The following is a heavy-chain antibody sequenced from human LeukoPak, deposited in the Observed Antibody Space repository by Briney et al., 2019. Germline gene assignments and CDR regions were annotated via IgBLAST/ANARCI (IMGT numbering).Heavy chain of an antibody. J-gene: IGHJ4*02. D-gene: IGHD6-19*01. Sequence: SETLSLTCTVSGGSISSYYWSWIRQPPGKGLEWIGYIYYSGSTNYNPSLKSRVTISVDTSKNQFSLKLNSVTAADTAVYYCARGGDSSGSSYLYFDYWGQGTLVTVSS. CDR2: IYYSGST. CDR1: GGSISSYY. CDR3: ARGGDSSGSSYLYFDY. V-gene: IGHV4-59*01.